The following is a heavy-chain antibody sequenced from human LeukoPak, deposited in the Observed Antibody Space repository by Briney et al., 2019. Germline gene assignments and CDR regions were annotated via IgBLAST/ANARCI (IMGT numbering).Heavy chain of an antibody. V-gene: IGHV4-34*01. CDR3: AGYGGNWYFDY. J-gene: IGHJ4*02. CDR2: INHSGST. D-gene: IGHD4-23*01. Sequence: SETLSLTCAVYGGPFSGYYWSWIRQPPGKGLEWIGEINHSGSTNYNPSLKSRVTISEDTSKNQFSLKLYSATAADTAVYYCAGYGGNWYFDYWGQGTLVTVSS. CDR1: GGPFSGYY.